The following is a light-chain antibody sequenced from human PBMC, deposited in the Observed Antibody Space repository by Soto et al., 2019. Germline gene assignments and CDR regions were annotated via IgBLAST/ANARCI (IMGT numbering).Light chain of an antibody. CDR3: SSYTSSSTLV. CDR1: SRDVGGYNY. Sequence: QSALTKPASVSGSPGQSITISCTGTSRDVGGYNYFSWYQQHPGKAPKLMIYDVSNRPSGVSNRFSGSKSGNTASLTISGLQAEDEADYYCSSYTSSSTLVFGGGTKLTVL. J-gene: IGLJ2*01. V-gene: IGLV2-14*01. CDR2: DVS.